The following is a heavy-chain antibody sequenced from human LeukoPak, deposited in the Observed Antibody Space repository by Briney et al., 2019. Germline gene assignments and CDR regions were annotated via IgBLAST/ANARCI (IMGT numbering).Heavy chain of an antibody. CDR2: IYHSEST. CDR1: GDSINSRSYY. V-gene: IGHV4-39*07. D-gene: IGHD1-1*01. Sequence: SETLSLTCAVSGDSINSRSYYWAWIRQPPGKGLEWIGSIYHSESTYYNPSLKSRATISLDTSKNQFSLRLSSLTAADTAVYYCARVGIGGWNDGLTYYFDYWGQGTLVTVSS. J-gene: IGHJ4*02. CDR3: ARVGIGGWNDGLTYYFDY.